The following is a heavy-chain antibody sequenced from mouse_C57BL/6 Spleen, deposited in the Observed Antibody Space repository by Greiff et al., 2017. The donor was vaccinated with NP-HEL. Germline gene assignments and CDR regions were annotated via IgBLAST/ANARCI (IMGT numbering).Heavy chain of an antibody. CDR1: GYSITSGYY. CDR2: ISYDGSN. D-gene: IGHD2-4*01. J-gene: IGHJ4*01. Sequence: EVQLQESGPGLVKPSQSLSLTCSVTGYSITSGYYWNLIRQFPGNKLEWMGYISYDGSNDYNPSLKNRITITRDTSKNQFFLKLNSVTTEDTATYYCARDQDDYDDYAMDYWGQGTSVTVSS. V-gene: IGHV3-6*01. CDR3: ARDQDDYDDYAMDY.